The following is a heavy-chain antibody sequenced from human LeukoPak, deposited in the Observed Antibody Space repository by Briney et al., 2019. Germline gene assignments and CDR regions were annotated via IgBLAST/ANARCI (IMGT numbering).Heavy chain of an antibody. CDR2: IIPIFGTT. CDR1: GYTFTSYG. CDR3: ARGRYSYGPYYYMDV. J-gene: IGHJ6*03. D-gene: IGHD5-18*01. Sequence: SVKVSCKASGYTFTSYGISWVRQAPGQGLEWMGGIIPIFGTTNYAQKFQGRVTITADKSTSTAYMELSSLRSEDTAVYYCARGRYSYGPYYYMDVWGKGTTVTVSS. V-gene: IGHV1-69*06.